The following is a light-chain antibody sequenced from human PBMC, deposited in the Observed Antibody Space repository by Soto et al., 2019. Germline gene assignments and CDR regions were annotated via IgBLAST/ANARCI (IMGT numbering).Light chain of an antibody. CDR3: QQYNNWWT. J-gene: IGKJ1*01. CDR2: GAS. Sequence: EIVMTQSPATLSVSPGERATLSCRASQSVSSNLAWYQKKPGQTPRLLVYGASTRATGLPARFSGSGSETDVTLPISSLQSEDCAVYYCQQYNNWWTFGQGTKVEIK. V-gene: IGKV3-15*01. CDR1: QSVSSN.